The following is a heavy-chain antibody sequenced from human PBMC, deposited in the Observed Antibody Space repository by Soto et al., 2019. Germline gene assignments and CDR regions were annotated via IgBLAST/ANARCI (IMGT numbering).Heavy chain of an antibody. CDR1: GFTFSSDV. CDR2: ISYDGSNK. V-gene: IGHV3-30*01. CDR3: ASPPMEGSGWYGVGHYYYCGMDV. J-gene: IGHJ6*02. Sequence: VGSILLSCTSSGFTFSSDVMPCALHAPGKEQERDAVISYDGSNKYYADSVKGRFTISRDNSKNTLYLQMNSLRAEVTAVYYCASPPMEGSGWYGVGHYYYCGMDVWGQGTTVTVSS. D-gene: IGHD6-19*01.